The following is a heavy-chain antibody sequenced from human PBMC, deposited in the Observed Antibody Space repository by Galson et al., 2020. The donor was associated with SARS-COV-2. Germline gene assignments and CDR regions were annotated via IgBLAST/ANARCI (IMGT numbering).Heavy chain of an antibody. D-gene: IGHD3-16*02. CDR2: IKQDGSEK. J-gene: IGHJ4*02. V-gene: IGHV3-7*01. CDR1: GFTFSSYW. Sequence: PGGSLRLSCAASGFTFSSYWMSWVRQAPGKGLEWVANIKQDGSEKYYVDSVKGRFTISRDNAKNSLYLQMNSLRAEDTAVYYCARDGYDYVWGSYRPDYWGQGTLVTVSS. CDR3: ARDGYDYVWGSYRPDY.